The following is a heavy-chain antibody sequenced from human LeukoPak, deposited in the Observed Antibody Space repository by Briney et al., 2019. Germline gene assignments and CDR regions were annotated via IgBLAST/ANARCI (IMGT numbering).Heavy chain of an antibody. J-gene: IGHJ4*02. CDR2: ISGSGSTI. Sequence: GGSLRLSCAASGFDFSDFYMTWIRQTPGKGLEWVSYISGSGSTIYYADSVKGRFTISRDNTKNSLYLQMNSLRAEDTAVYYCARTFGSDSYHDYWGQGTLVTVSS. V-gene: IGHV3-11*04. CDR3: ARTFGSDSYHDY. D-gene: IGHD3-10*01. CDR1: GFDFSDFY.